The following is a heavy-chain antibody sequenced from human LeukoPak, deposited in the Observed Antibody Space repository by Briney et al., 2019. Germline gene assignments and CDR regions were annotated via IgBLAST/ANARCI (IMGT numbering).Heavy chain of an antibody. CDR2: IWYDGSNK. CDR1: GFIFSGYG. V-gene: IGHV3-33*01. Sequence: PGRSLRLSCAASGFIFSGYGMHWVRQAPGKGLEWVAVIWYDGSNKYYADSVKDRFTISRDNSKNTLYLQMNSLRAEDTAVFYCARGNFRRDGYNFDYWGQGTLVTVSS. CDR3: ARGNFRRDGYNFDY. D-gene: IGHD5-24*01. J-gene: IGHJ4*02.